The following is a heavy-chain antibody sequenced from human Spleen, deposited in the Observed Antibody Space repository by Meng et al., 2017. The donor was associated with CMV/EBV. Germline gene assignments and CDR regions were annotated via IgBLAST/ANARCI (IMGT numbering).Heavy chain of an antibody. V-gene: IGHV4-4*02. CDR2: IYHSGTT. Sequence: SLTCAVSGGAISNNNWWTWVRQSPGKGLEWIGEIYHSGTTNYNPSFKSRVTISIDKSKNHFSLKLTSVTAADTAVYYCARDSGNYFDSWGQGALVTVSS. CDR1: GGAISNNNW. D-gene: IGHD1-26*01. CDR3: ARDSGNYFDS. J-gene: IGHJ4*02.